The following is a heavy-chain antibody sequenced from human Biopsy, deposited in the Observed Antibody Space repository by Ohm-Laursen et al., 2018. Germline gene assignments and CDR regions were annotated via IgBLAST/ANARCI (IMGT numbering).Heavy chain of an antibody. CDR1: EFTFSGYS. CDR2: INVYSNKK. D-gene: IGHD1-14*01. J-gene: IGHJ6*02. CDR3: ARSPGRDRMDV. V-gene: IGHV3-48*04. Sequence: LSLTCAAFEFTFSGYSMDWVRQAPGRGLEWVSYINVYSNKKYYADSVKGRFVVSRDNDKNSLYLQMNSLRAEDTAVYHCARSPGRDRMDVWGQGTTVIVSS.